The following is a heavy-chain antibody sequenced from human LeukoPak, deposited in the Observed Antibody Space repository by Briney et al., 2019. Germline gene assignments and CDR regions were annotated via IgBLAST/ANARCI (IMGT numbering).Heavy chain of an antibody. D-gene: IGHD3-10*01. V-gene: IGHV4-34*01. CDR2: INHSGST. CDR1: GGSFSGYY. J-gene: IGHJ5*02. CDR3: ARELIMVRGNEKFDP. Sequence: PSETLSLTCAVYGGSFSGYYWSWIRQPPGKGLEWIGEINHSGSTKYNPSLKSRVTMSVDTSKNQFSLKLSSVTAADTAVYYCARELIMVRGNEKFDPWGQGTLVTVSS.